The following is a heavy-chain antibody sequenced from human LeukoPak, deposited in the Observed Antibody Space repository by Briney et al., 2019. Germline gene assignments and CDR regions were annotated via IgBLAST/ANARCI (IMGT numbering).Heavy chain of an antibody. Sequence: GGSLRLSCAASGFTFNVYGMRWVRLAPGKGLELVAFISLDGSDETYADSVRGRFTISRDNSKTTLYLQMNSLRPEVTALYYCARARQPYCGAACPHFYGMDVWGQGTTVTVSS. J-gene: IGHJ6*02. CDR3: ARARQPYCGAACPHFYGMDV. D-gene: IGHD2-21*02. CDR1: GFTFNVYG. V-gene: IGHV3-30*03. CDR2: ISLDGSDE.